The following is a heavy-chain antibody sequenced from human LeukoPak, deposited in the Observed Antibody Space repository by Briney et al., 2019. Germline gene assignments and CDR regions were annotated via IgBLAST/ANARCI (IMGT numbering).Heavy chain of an antibody. Sequence: SETLSLTCTVSGGSISSSSYYWGWIRQPPGKGLEWIGRIYYSGSTYYNPSLKSRVTISVDTSKNQFSLKLSSVTAADTAVYYCARELRGYSYDWYYFDYWGQGTLVTVSS. CDR1: GGSISSSSYY. D-gene: IGHD5-18*01. J-gene: IGHJ4*02. V-gene: IGHV4-39*07. CDR2: IYYSGST. CDR3: ARELRGYSYDWYYFDY.